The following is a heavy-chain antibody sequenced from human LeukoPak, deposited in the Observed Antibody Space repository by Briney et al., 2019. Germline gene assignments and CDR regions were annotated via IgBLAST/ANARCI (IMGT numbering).Heavy chain of an antibody. Sequence: GGSLRLSCAASGFTFDDYAMHWVRQAPGKGLEWVSLISGDGGSTYYADSVKGRFTISRDNSKNSLYLQVNSLRAEDTALYYCAEDMFRYGSGKGGYWGQGTLVTVSS. CDR2: ISGDGGST. V-gene: IGHV3-43*02. CDR1: GFTFDDYA. J-gene: IGHJ4*02. D-gene: IGHD3-10*01. CDR3: AEDMFRYGSGKGGY.